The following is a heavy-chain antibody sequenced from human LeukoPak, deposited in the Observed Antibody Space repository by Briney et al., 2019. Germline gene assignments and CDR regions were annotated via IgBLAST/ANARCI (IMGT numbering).Heavy chain of an antibody. CDR1: GGSISNYY. Sequence: SETLSLTCTVSGGSISNYYWSWIRQPAGKGLEWIGRIYSSGSTNYNPSLQSRVTMSVDTSKNQFSLKLSSVTAADTAVYYRARNVGYNWFDSWGQGTLVTVSS. CDR3: ARNVGYNWFDS. V-gene: IGHV4-4*07. CDR2: IYSSGST. J-gene: IGHJ5*01. D-gene: IGHD1-1*01.